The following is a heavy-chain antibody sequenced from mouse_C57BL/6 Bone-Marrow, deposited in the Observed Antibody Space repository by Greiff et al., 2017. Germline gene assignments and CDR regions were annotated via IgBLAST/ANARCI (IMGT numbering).Heavy chain of an antibody. V-gene: IGHV1-50*01. CDR1: GYTFTSYW. CDR2: IDPSDSYT. J-gene: IGHJ2*01. D-gene: IGHD2-4*01. CDR3: ARRDDYDGVDY. Sequence: VQLQQPGAELVKPGASVKLSCKASGYTFTSYWMQWVKQRPGQGLEWIGEIDPSDSYTNYNQKFKGKATLTVDTSSSTAYMQLSSLTSEDSAVYYCARRDDYDGVDYWGQGTTLTVSS.